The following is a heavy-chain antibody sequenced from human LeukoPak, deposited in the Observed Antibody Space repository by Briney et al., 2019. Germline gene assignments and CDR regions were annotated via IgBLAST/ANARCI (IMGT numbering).Heavy chain of an antibody. V-gene: IGHV4-59*01. CDR1: GASISSYY. D-gene: IGHD4-11*01. CDR2: IYYSGST. Sequence: SETLSLTCTVSGASISSYYWSWIRQPPGKGLEWIGYIYYSGSTNYNPSLKSRVTISVDTSKNQFSLKLSSVTAADTAVYYCARVYYSDYYFDYWGQGTLVTVSS. J-gene: IGHJ4*02. CDR3: ARVYYSDYYFDY.